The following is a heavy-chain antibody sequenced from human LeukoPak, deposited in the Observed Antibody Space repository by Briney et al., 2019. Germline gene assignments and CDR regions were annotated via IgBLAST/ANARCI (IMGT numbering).Heavy chain of an antibody. Sequence: QTGGSLRLSCAASGFTFSGYAMSWVRQAPGKGLEWVSTISGGSSGSTYYADSVKGRFTISRDSSKNTLFLQMNSLRAEDTAVYYCAKAASRFWDCTGGSCSGYFFDYWGQGTLVTVSS. CDR2: ISGGSSGST. CDR1: GFTFSGYA. D-gene: IGHD2-15*01. J-gene: IGHJ4*02. V-gene: IGHV3-23*01. CDR3: AKAASRFWDCTGGSCSGYFFDY.